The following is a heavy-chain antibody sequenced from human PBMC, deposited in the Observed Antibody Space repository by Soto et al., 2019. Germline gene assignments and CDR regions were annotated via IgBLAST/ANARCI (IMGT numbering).Heavy chain of an antibody. J-gene: IGHJ3*02. V-gene: IGHV1-3*01. Sequence: ASVKVSCKASGYTFTSYAMHWVRQAPGQRLEWMGWINAGNGNTKYSQKFQGRVTITRDTSASTAYMELSSLRSEDTAVYYCAREPIIVAALGAFDIWGQGTMVT. CDR2: INAGNGNT. D-gene: IGHD6-6*01. CDR3: AREPIIVAALGAFDI. CDR1: GYTFTSYA.